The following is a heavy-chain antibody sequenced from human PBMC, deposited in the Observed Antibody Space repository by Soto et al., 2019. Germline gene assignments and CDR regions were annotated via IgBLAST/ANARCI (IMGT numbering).Heavy chain of an antibody. V-gene: IGHV4-39*01. CDR1: GGSISSSSYY. Sequence: SETLSLTCTVSGGSISSSSYYWGWIRQPPGKGLEWIGSIYYSGSTYYNPSLKSRVTISVDTSKNQFSLKLSSVTAADTAVYYCARGSQLTGYSSGWYGHQRFDPWGQGTLVTVSS. D-gene: IGHD6-19*01. CDR2: IYYSGST. CDR3: ARGSQLTGYSSGWYGHQRFDP. J-gene: IGHJ5*02.